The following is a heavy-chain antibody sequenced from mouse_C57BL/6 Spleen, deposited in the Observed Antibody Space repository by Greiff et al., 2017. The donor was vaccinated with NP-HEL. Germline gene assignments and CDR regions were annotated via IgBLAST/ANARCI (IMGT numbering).Heavy chain of an antibody. V-gene: IGHV4-1*01. Sequence: EVMLVESGGGLVQPGGSLKLSCAASGIAFSRYWMSWVRRAPGKGLEWIGEINPDSSTINYAPSLKDKFIISRDNAINTLYLQMSKVRSEDTALYYSARPYYYFDGWGKGTTLTVSS. J-gene: IGHJ2*01. CDR1: GIAFSRYW. CDR2: INPDSSTI. CDR3: ARPYYYFDG.